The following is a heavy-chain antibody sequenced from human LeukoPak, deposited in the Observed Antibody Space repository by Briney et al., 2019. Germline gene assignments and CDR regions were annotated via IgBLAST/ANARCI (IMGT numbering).Heavy chain of an antibody. V-gene: IGHV4-59*12. J-gene: IGHJ5*02. CDR2: IYYSGST. CDR1: GGSISSYY. CDR3: ASVGCRGGSCYDWFDP. D-gene: IGHD2-15*01. Sequence: SETLSLTCTVSGGSISSYYWSWIRQPPGKGLEWIGYIYYSGSTNYNPSLKSRVTISVDTSKNQFSLKLSSVTAADTAVYYCASVGCRGGSCYDWFDPWGQGTLVTVSS.